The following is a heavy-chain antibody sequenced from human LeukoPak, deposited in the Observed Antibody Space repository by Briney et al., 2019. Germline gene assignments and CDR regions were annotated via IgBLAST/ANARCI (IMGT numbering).Heavy chain of an antibody. V-gene: IGHV1-46*01. J-gene: IGHJ4*02. CDR3: ARDGSSTGPWVLLYY. CDR2: INPSGGST. Sequence: ASVKVSCKASGYTFTSYYMHWVRQAPGQGLEWMGIINPSGGSTRYAQKFQGRVTMTRDMSTSTVYMELSSLRSEDTAVYYCARDGSSTGPWVLLYYWGQGTLVTVSS. CDR1: GYTFTSYY. D-gene: IGHD6-13*01.